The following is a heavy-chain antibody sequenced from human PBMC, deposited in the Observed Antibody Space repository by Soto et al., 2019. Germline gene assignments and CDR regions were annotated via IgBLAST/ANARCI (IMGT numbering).Heavy chain of an antibody. J-gene: IGHJ4*02. CDR2: ISYDGSDT. CDR3: ARDMRGGVVNPCDS. Sequence: PGGSLRLSCAASEFDFSRFGIHWVRQAPGKGLEWVGVISYDGSDTYYGESVRGRFTISRDNSNNKVFLQMSSLRAEDTAVYYCARDMRGGVVNPCDSWGQGTLVTVSS. CDR1: EFDFSRFG. D-gene: IGHD3-22*01. V-gene: IGHV3-30*03.